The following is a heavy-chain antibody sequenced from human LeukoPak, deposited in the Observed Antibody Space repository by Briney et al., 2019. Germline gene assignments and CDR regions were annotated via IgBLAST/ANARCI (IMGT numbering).Heavy chain of an antibody. CDR1: GGSISNYY. V-gene: IGHV4-59*12. CDR2: IYYTGST. Sequence: SETLSLTCTVSGGSISNYYWNWIRQPPGKVLEWIGYIYYTGSTNYNPSLKSRVTMSVDTSKNQFSLKLSSVTAADTAVYYCARDRNTAMVGWGQGTLVTVSS. J-gene: IGHJ4*02. D-gene: IGHD5-18*01. CDR3: ARDRNTAMVG.